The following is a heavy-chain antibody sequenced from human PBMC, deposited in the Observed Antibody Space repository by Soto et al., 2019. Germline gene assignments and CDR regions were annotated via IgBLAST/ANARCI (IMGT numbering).Heavy chain of an antibody. D-gene: IGHD3-16*01. V-gene: IGHV5-51*01. Sequence: GESLKISCKAIGYTFTNYWIGWVRQTPGKGLEWMGIIFPGDSDTRYNPSFEGQVTVSADESISTAYLQWNTLKASDTAMYYCVRPNFGALTHFDFWGQGTLVTSPQ. J-gene: IGHJ4*02. CDR1: GYTFTNYW. CDR2: IFPGDSDT. CDR3: VRPNFGALTHFDF.